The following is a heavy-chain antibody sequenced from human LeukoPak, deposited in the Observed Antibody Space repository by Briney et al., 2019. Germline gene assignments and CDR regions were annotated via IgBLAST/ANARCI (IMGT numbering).Heavy chain of an antibody. J-gene: IGHJ5*01. Sequence: SETLSLTCIVSGDSISNYYWSWIRQPPGKGLEWIGYIYYTGSTRYNPSLNGRVTISVDTSKNHFSLKLRSVTAADTAVYYCARWGCTSTTCYTPFDFWGPGTLVTVSS. V-gene: IGHV4-59*01. CDR2: IYYTGST. D-gene: IGHD2-2*02. CDR1: GDSISNYY. CDR3: ARWGCTSTTCYTPFDF.